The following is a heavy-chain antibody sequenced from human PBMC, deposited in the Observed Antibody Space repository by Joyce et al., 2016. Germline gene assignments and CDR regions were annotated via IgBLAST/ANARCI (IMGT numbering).Heavy chain of an antibody. CDR3: ARGYDSSWSY. Sequence: QVQLRESGPGLVKPSETLSLTCTVSGDSISGYYWSWIRQPPGKGLEWIGYIYYSVSTNDNPSLKSRATISVDRSKSQFFLKLSSVTTADTAVYYCARGYDSSWSYWGQGSLVTVSS. J-gene: IGHJ4*02. D-gene: IGHD3-22*01. CDR2: IYYSVST. CDR1: GDSISGYY. V-gene: IGHV4-59*01.